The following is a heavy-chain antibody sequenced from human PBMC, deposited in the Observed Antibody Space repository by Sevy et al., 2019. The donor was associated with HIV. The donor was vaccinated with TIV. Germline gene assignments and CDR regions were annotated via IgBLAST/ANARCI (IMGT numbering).Heavy chain of an antibody. CDR3: AHKVRGVFWE. V-gene: IGHV4-34*01. J-gene: IGHJ4*02. Sequence: SETLSLTCAVYGGSFSGYYWTWIRQPPGKGLEWIGEINHSGSTNYNPSLKSRVTISVDTSKNQFSLKLNSLTAADTAVYYWAHKVRGVFWEWGQGTLVTVSS. CDR2: INHSGST. CDR1: GGSFSGYY. D-gene: IGHD3-10*01.